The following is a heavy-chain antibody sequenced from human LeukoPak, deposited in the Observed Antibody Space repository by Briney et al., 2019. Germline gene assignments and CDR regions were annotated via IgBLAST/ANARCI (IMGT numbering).Heavy chain of an antibody. CDR3: ARDVVVTSSPDAFDI. Sequence: PSQTLPLTCTVSGDSISSAGYHWTWIRQLPGKGLEWIGYISNSGTTHCNPSLKSRLTISADTSKNQFSLKLSSVTAADTAVHYCARDVVVTSSPDAFDIWGQGRLVTVSS. V-gene: IGHV4-31*03. J-gene: IGHJ3*02. CDR1: GDSISSAGYH. D-gene: IGHD2-21*02. CDR2: ISNSGTT.